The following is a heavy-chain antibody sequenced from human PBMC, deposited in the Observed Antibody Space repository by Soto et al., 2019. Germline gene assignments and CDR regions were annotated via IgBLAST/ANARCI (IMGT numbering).Heavy chain of an antibody. CDR3: ARPRSSGYAGEFDY. CDR1: GGSISPYY. D-gene: IGHD3-22*01. J-gene: IGHJ4*02. Sequence: QVQLQESGPGLVKPSETLSLTCTVSGGSISPYYWSWIRQPPGKGLEWIGFIYYSGSTNYNPFLKSRVTISVDTSQNQFSLMLTSVTAADTAVYYCARPRSSGYAGEFDYWGQGTLVTVSS. CDR2: IYYSGST. V-gene: IGHV4-59*01.